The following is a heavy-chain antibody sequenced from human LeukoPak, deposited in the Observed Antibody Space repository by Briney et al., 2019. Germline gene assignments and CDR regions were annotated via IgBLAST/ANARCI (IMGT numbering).Heavy chain of an antibody. J-gene: IGHJ6*02. CDR3: ARQLPFGGSFYYGLDV. V-gene: IGHV4-39*01. CDR1: DASISRSRFY. Sequence: SETLSLTCDVSDASISRSRFYWGWIRQPPGKGLEWIGSASYSGGTHYNPSLKSRVTISVDTSKNQFSLRLTSVTAADTAVYYCARQLPFGGSFYYGLDVWGQGTTVTVSS. CDR2: ASYSGGT. D-gene: IGHD2-15*01.